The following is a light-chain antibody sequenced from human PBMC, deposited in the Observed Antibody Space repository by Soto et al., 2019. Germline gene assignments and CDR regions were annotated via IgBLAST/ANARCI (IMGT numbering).Light chain of an antibody. J-gene: IGKJ4*01. CDR1: QILLYSANNKNY. CDR2: WAS. V-gene: IGKV4-1*01. Sequence: DIVMTQSPDSLAVSLGGRATINCKSSQILLYSANNKNYLAWYQQTPGQPPKLLIYWASTRESGVPDRFSGSGSGTDFTLTISSLQPEDAAVYYCQQYYSTPLTFGGGTKVDIK. CDR3: QQYYSTPLT.